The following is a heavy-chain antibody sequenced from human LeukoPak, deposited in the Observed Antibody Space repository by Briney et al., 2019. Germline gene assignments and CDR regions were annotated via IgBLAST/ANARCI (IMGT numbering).Heavy chain of an antibody. Sequence: PGGSLRLSCAASGFTFSTYAMSWVRQAPGKGLEWVSLIHNDAVGTYYAGSVKGRFTISRDNSKNTLYLQMNSLRAEDTALYYYSKFRGGTTTLYRFDYWGQGTLVAVSS. CDR1: GFTFSTYA. CDR3: SKFRGGTTTLYRFDY. D-gene: IGHD1-1*01. CDR2: IHNDAVGT. J-gene: IGHJ4*02. V-gene: IGHV3-23*01.